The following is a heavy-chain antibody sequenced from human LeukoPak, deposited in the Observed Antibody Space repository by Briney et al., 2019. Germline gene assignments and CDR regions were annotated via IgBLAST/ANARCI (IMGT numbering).Heavy chain of an antibody. CDR2: IKQDGSDK. V-gene: IGHV3-7*01. J-gene: IGHJ3*02. D-gene: IGHD3-3*02. CDR3: ARKHSFDI. Sequence: PGGSLRLSCAASEFTFSSYWMSWVRQAPGKGLEWVANIKQDGSDKYYVDSVKGRFTISRDNAKNSLYLQMKSLRAEDTALSYCARKHSFDIWGQGTMVTVSS. CDR1: EFTFSSYW.